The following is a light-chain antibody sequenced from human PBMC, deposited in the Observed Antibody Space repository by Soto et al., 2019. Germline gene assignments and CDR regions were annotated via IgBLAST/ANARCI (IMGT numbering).Light chain of an antibody. CDR3: QHYGNSLWT. V-gene: IGKV3-20*01. Sequence: EVLLTQSPGTLSLSPGERATLSCRASESVSSSFLTWYQQKPGQAPRLLIYRTSNRVTGIPDRFSGSGSGTDFTHTISRLEPEDFAVYFCQHYGNSLWTFWQGTKVDIK. CDR1: ESVSSSF. CDR2: RTS. J-gene: IGKJ1*01.